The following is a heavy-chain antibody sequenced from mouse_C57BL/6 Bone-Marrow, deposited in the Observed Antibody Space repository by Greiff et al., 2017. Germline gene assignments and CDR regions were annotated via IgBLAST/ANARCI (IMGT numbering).Heavy chain of an antibody. CDR3: ARPYYSNYGYFDV. Sequence: QVQLKQPGAELVKPGASVKMSCKASGYTFTSYWITWVKQRPGQGLEWIGDIYPGSGSTNYNEKFKSKATLTVDTSSSTAYMQLSSMTSEDSAVYYCARPYYSNYGYFDVWGTGTTVTVSS. D-gene: IGHD2-5*01. J-gene: IGHJ1*03. CDR1: GYTFTSYW. V-gene: IGHV1-55*01. CDR2: IYPGSGST.